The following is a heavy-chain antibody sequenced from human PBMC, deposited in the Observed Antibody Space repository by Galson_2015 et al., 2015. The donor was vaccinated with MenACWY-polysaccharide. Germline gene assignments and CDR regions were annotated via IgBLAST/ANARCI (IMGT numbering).Heavy chain of an antibody. Sequence: SLRLSCAASGFTFSSYGMHWVRQAPGKGLEWVAFIRYDGSNKYYADSVKGRFTISRDNSKNTLYLQMNSLRAEDTAVYYCAKGQYPAAIGDYYGMDVWGQGTTVTVSS. CDR3: AKGQYPAAIGDYYGMDV. D-gene: IGHD2-2*02. CDR2: IRYDGSNK. V-gene: IGHV3-30*02. CDR1: GFTFSSYG. J-gene: IGHJ6*02.